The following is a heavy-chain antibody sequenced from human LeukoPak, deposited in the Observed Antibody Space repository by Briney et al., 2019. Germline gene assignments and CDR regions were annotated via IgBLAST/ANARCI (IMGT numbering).Heavy chain of an antibody. D-gene: IGHD3-3*01. J-gene: IGHJ4*02. Sequence: SETLSLTCNVSGDSISSYYWSWIRQPPGKGLEWIGYIYYSGSTNYNPSLKSRVTISVDTSKNQFSLKLSSVTAADTAVYYCAGYYDFWSGNIDYWGQGTLVTVSS. CDR3: AGYYDFWSGNIDY. CDR1: GDSISSYY. V-gene: IGHV4-59*08. CDR2: IYYSGST.